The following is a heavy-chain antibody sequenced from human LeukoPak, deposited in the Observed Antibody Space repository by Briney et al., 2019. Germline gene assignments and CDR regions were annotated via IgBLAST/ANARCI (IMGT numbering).Heavy chain of an antibody. CDR1: GYSISSGYY. V-gene: IGHV4-38-2*01. CDR3: ARVGGWLVRHQGVVFDY. Sequence: SETLSLTCAVSGYSISSGYYWGWIRQPPGKGLEWIGSIYHSGSTYYNPSLKSRVTISVDTSKNQFSLKLSSVTAADTAVYYCARVGGWLVRHQGVVFDYWGQGTLVTVSS. CDR2: IYHSGST. J-gene: IGHJ4*02. D-gene: IGHD6-19*01.